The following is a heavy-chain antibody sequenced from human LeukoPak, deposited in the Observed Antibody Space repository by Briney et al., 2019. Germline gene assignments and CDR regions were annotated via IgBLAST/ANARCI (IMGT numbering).Heavy chain of an antibody. CDR2: IIPIFGTA. D-gene: IGHD3-22*01. Sequence: SVKVSCKASGGTFSSYAISWVRQAPGQGLEWMGGIIPIFGTANYAQKFQGRVTITADESTSTAYMELSSLRSEDTAVYYCARVTYDSSGYMCYYFDYWGQGTLVTVSA. CDR3: ARVTYDSSGYMCYYFDY. J-gene: IGHJ4*02. CDR1: GGTFSSYA. V-gene: IGHV1-69*13.